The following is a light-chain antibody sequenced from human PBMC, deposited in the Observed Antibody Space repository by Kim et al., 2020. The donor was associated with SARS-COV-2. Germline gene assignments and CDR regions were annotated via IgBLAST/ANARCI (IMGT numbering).Light chain of an antibody. Sequence: PGDRVTRSCRASKSMRSSDLAWYQQRPGQAHRLLMYGASNSATGIPDRFRDSGSGTDYTLTITKLEPEEFAVYYGQQCGSSPSYSFGEGTKMEI. CDR3: QQCGSSPSYS. V-gene: IGKV3-20*01. CDR1: KSMRSSD. J-gene: IGKJ2*03. CDR2: GAS.